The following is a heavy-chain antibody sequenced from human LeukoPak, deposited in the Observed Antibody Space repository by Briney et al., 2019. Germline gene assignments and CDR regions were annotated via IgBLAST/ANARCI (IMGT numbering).Heavy chain of an antibody. CDR3: ARERNPEVTPETWFDP. Sequence: KTSETLSLTCAVSGYSISSGYYWGWIRQPPGKGLEWIGSIYHSGSIYYNPSLKSRVTISVDTSKNQFSLKLSSVTAADTAVYYCARERNPEVTPETWFDPWGQGTLVTVSS. CDR1: GYSISSGYY. V-gene: IGHV4-38-2*02. D-gene: IGHD4-23*01. J-gene: IGHJ5*02. CDR2: IYHSGSI.